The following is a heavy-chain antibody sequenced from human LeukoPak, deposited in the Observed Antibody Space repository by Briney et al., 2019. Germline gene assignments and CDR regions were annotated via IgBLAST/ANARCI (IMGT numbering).Heavy chain of an antibody. CDR3: ARGDPWNYRGVPRFDP. CDR2: FNPNTGGT. Sequence: GASVKVSCKASGYSFPMYAINWVRQSPGQGLEWMGWFNPNTGGTNYAQKFQGRVTMTRDTSISTAYMELSRLRSDDTAVYYCARGDPWNYRGVPRFDPWGQGTLVTVSS. V-gene: IGHV1-2*02. J-gene: IGHJ5*02. CDR1: GYSFPMYA. D-gene: IGHD3-16*02.